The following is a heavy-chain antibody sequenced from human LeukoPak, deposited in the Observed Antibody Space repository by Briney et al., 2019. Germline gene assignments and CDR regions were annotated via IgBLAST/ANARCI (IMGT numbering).Heavy chain of an antibody. J-gene: IGHJ4*02. D-gene: IGHD6-13*01. Sequence: GGSLRLSCAASGFTFSSYSMNWVRQAPGKGLEWVANIREDGSEKYYVDSVRGRFTVSRDNTKNSLDLQMNSLRAEDTAVYYCAIQGTYMGQQLDYFDYWGQGTLVTVSS. CDR1: GFTFSSYS. CDR3: AIQGTYMGQQLDYFDY. V-gene: IGHV3-7*01. CDR2: IREDGSEK.